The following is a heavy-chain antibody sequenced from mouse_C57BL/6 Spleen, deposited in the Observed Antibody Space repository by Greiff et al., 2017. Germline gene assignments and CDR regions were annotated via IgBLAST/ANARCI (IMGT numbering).Heavy chain of an antibody. J-gene: IGHJ4*01. CDR2: ISSGSSTI. V-gene: IGHV5-17*01. D-gene: IGHD1-1*01. CDR3: ATSSPYAMDY. Sequence: EVKVVESGGGLVKPGGSLKLSCAASGFTFSDYGMHWVRQAPETGLEWVAYISSGSSTIYYADTVKGRFTISRDNAKNTLFLQMTSLRSEDTAMYYCATSSPYAMDYWGQGTSVTVSS. CDR1: GFTFSDYG.